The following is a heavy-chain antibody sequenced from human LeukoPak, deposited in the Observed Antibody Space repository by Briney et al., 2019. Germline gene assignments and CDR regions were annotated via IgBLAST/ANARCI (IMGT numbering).Heavy chain of an antibody. Sequence: GGSLRLSCAASGFTFSSYGMHWVRQAPGKGLEWVSSISSSSGYIYYADSVKGRFTISRDNAKNSLYLQMNSLRAEDTAVYYCAKATIFGVVIIGFDYWGQGTLVTVSS. J-gene: IGHJ4*02. CDR3: AKATIFGVVIIGFDY. V-gene: IGHV3-21*04. D-gene: IGHD3-3*01. CDR2: ISSSSGYI. CDR1: GFTFSSYG.